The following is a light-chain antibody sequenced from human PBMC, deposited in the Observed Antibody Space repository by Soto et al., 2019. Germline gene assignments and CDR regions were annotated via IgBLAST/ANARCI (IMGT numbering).Light chain of an antibody. V-gene: IGKV3-20*01. J-gene: IGKJ4*01. CDR2: GAS. CDR1: QSVSSNY. Sequence: EIVLTQSPGTLSLSPGERATLSCRASQSVSSNYLAWYQQKPGQAPRLLIYGASTRATGIPDRFSGSGSGKDFTLTISRLEPEDLAVYYCQQYGGSPRVAFGGGTKVEIK. CDR3: QQYGGSPRVA.